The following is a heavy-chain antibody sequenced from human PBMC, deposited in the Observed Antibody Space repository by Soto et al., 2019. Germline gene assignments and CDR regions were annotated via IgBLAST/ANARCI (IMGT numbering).Heavy chain of an antibody. Sequence: GGSLRLSCAASGFTVSSNYVSWVRQAPGKGLEWVSVVCGDGAAYYADPVKGRFTISRDTSKNTLFLHMNSLRVEDTAVYYCARDPKGFWSGSSYYYYGLDVWGQGTTVTVSS. CDR1: GFTVSSNY. CDR2: VCGDGAA. J-gene: IGHJ6*02. CDR3: ARDPKGFWSGSSYYYYGLDV. D-gene: IGHD3-3*01. V-gene: IGHV3-53*01.